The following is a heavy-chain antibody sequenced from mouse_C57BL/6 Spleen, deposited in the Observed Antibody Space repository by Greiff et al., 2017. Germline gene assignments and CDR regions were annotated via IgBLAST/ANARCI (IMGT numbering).Heavy chain of an antibody. D-gene: IGHD1-3*01. CDR3: AGDKDLFDY. V-gene: IGHV5-4*01. CDR1: GFTFSSYA. Sequence: EVKLMESGGGLVKPGGSLKLSCAASGFTFSSYAMSWVRQTPEKRLEWVATISDGGSYTYYPDNVKGRFTISRDNAKHNLYLQMSHLKSEDTAMYYCAGDKDLFDYWGQGTTLTVSS. J-gene: IGHJ2*01. CDR2: ISDGGSYT.